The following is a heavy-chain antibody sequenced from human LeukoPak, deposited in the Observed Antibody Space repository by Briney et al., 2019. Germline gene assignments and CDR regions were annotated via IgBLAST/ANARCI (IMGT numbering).Heavy chain of an antibody. CDR2: INHSGST. Sequence: SETLSLTCAVYGGSFSGYYWSWIRQLPGKGLEWIGEINHSGSTNYNPSLKSRVTISVDTSKNQFSLKLSSVTAADTAVYYCAGARGYSYGLTSNRADYWGQGTLVTVSS. V-gene: IGHV4-34*01. CDR3: AGARGYSYGLTSNRADY. CDR1: GGSFSGYY. J-gene: IGHJ4*02. D-gene: IGHD5-18*01.